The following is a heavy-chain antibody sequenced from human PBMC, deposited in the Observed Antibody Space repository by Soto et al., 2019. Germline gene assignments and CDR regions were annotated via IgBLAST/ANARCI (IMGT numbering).Heavy chain of an antibody. CDR2: ISAYNGNT. CDR3: ARAIAVVPAATLDDY. V-gene: IGHV1-18*04. CDR1: GYTFTSYG. J-gene: IGHJ4*02. D-gene: IGHD2-2*01. Sequence: GASVEVSCKASGYTFTSYGISWVRQAPGQGLEWMGWISAYNGNTNYAQKLQGRVTMTTDTSTSTAYMELRSLRSDDTAVYYCARAIAVVPAATLDDYWGQGTLVTVSS.